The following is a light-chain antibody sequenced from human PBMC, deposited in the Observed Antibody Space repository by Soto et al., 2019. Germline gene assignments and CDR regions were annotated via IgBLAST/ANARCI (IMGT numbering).Light chain of an antibody. CDR3: KQYSSSPT. CDR1: QSVSSSY. J-gene: IGKJ1*01. V-gene: IGKV3-20*01. CDR2: GAS. Sequence: EIVWTQSPGTLSLSPGARATLSCRASQSVSSSYLAWYQQKPGQAPRLLIYGASSRATGIPDMFSGSGSGTDFTLNIRRLEAEDFAVYYCKQYSSSPTFSQGTKVESK.